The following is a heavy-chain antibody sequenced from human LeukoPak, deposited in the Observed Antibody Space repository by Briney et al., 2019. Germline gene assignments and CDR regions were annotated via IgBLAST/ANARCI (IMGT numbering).Heavy chain of an antibody. V-gene: IGHV1-69*04. J-gene: IGHJ5*02. CDR1: GGTFSSYA. CDR3: ARVTCSSTSCYVSNNWFDP. Sequence: SVKVSCKASGGTFSSYAISWVRQAPGQGLEWMGRIIPILGIANYAQKFQGRVTITADKSTGTAYMELSSLRSEDTAVYYCARVTCSSTSCYVSNNWFDPWGQGTLVTVSS. D-gene: IGHD2-2*01. CDR2: IIPILGIA.